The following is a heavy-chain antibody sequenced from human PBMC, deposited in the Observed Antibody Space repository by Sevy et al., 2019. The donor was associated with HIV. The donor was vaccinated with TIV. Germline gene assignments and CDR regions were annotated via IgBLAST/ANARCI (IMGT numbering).Heavy chain of an antibody. CDR3: AKEALRGFDP. Sequence: GGSLRLSCEVSGFTFNKYAMHWVRQAPGKGLEWLSLISGSGDFKYYADSVQGRFTVSRDNSKSTLFLHISSLTVEDSAVYYCAKEALRGFDPWGQGTLVTVSS. CDR2: ISGSGDFK. V-gene: IGHV3-23*01. J-gene: IGHJ5*02. D-gene: IGHD3-10*01. CDR1: GFTFNKYA.